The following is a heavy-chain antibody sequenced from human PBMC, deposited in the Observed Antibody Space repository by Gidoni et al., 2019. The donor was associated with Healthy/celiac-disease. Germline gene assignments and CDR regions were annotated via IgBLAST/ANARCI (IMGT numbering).Heavy chain of an antibody. CDR3: ARGRGRHYDSSGYYSVRGYFDY. CDR1: GGSFSGYY. Sequence: QVQLQQLGAGLLKPSETLSLTCAVYGGSFSGYYWSWIRQPPGKGREWIGEINHSGSTNYNPSIKSRVTISVDTSKNQFSLKLSSVTAADTAVYYCARGRGRHYDSSGYYSVRGYFDYWGQGTLVTVSS. D-gene: IGHD3-22*01. J-gene: IGHJ4*02. V-gene: IGHV4-34*01. CDR2: INHSGST.